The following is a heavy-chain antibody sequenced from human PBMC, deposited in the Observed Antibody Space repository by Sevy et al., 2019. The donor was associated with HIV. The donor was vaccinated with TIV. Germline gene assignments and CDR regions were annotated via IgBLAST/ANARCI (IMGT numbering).Heavy chain of an antibody. CDR1: GFTFDDYA. J-gene: IGHJ4*02. Sequence: GGSLRLSCAASGFTFDDYAMHWVRQAPGKGLEWVSLISWDGGSTYYADSVKGRFTISRDNSKNSLYLQMNSLRAEDTALYYCAKGTMNAEGGSGYDPIFDYWGQGTLVTVSS. V-gene: IGHV3-43D*03. CDR2: ISWDGGST. D-gene: IGHD5-12*01. CDR3: AKGTMNAEGGSGYDPIFDY.